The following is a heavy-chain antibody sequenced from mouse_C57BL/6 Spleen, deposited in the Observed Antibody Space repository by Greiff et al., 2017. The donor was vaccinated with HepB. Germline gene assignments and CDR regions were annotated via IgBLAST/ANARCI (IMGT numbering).Heavy chain of an antibody. CDR2: IDPSDSYT. J-gene: IGHJ3*01. CDR1: GYTFTSYW. Sequence: VQLQQPGAELVMPGASVKLSCKASGYTFTSYWMHWVKQRPGQGLEWIGEIDPSDSYTNYNQKLKGKSTLTVDKSSSTAYMQLSSLTSEDSAVYYCARAVGSSSWFAYWGQGTLVTVSA. V-gene: IGHV1-69*01. CDR3: ARAVGSSSWFAY. D-gene: IGHD1-1*01.